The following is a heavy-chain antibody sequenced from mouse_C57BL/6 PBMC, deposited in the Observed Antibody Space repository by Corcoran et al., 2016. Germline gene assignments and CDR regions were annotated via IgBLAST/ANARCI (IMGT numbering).Heavy chain of an antibody. J-gene: IGHJ1*03. Sequence: EVQLQQSGPELVKPGASVKISCKASGYTFTDYYMNWVKQSHGKSLEGIGDINPNNGGTSYNQKFKGKATLTVDKSSSTAYMELRSLTSEDSAVYYCARDYYGSSWYFDVWGTGTTVTVSS. CDR2: INPNNGGT. D-gene: IGHD1-1*01. CDR3: ARDYYGSSWYFDV. CDR1: GYTFTDYY. V-gene: IGHV1-26*01.